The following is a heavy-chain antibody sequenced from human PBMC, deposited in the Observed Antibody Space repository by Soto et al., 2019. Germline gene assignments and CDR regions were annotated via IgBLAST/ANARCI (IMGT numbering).Heavy chain of an antibody. Sequence: QVNLVQSGAEVAKPGASVKVSCKASGDTFNNHFLHWVRLAPGQALEWMGMINPRSGSTTYSERLQDKVTITRDTSTTTVYIELSSLRSEDTATYHCARDPRGTVVGYYYYAMDVWGQETTVTVSS. CDR3: ARDPRGTVVGYYYYAMDV. CDR2: INPRSGST. D-gene: IGHD1-26*01. V-gene: IGHV1-46*02. CDR1: GDTFNNHF. J-gene: IGHJ6*02.